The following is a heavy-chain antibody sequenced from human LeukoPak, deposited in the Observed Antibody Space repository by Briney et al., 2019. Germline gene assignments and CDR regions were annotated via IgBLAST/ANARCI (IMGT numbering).Heavy chain of an antibody. V-gene: IGHV1-8*03. CDR2: ISPNSASR. Sequence: GASVKVSCKTSGYTFTDYDVHWVRQAPGQGLEWMGWISPNSASRNYAQRLQGRVTFTRDTSLSIAYMELSSLKSEDAAVYFCARGDFGETNTAFDVWGQGTLVAVSS. CDR1: GYTFTDYD. CDR3: ARGDFGETNTAFDV. J-gene: IGHJ3*01. D-gene: IGHD4-17*01.